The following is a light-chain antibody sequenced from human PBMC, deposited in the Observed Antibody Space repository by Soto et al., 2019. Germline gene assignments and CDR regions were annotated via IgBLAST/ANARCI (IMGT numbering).Light chain of an antibody. CDR1: QTISSW. J-gene: IGKJ1*01. V-gene: IGKV1-5*03. CDR2: KAS. CDR3: QHYNSYSEA. Sequence: DIQMTQSPSTLSGSVGDRVTITCRASQTISSWLAWYQQKPGKAPKLLIYKASTLKSGVPSRFSVSGSGTEFTLNISSLQPDDFATYYCQHYNSYSEAFGQGTKVELK.